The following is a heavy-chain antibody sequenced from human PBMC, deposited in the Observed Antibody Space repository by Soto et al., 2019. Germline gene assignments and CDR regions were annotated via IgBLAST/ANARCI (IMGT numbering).Heavy chain of an antibody. CDR2: ISAYNGNT. J-gene: IGHJ1*01. CDR1: GYTFTSYG. Sequence: ASVKVSCKASGYTFTSYGISWVRQAPGQGLEWMGWISAYNGNTNYAQKLQGRVTMTTDTSTSTAYMELRSLRSDDTAVYYCARVLFLYCGGDCYSLQHWGQGTLVTVS. CDR3: ARVLFLYCGGDCYSLQH. V-gene: IGHV1-18*04. D-gene: IGHD2-21*02.